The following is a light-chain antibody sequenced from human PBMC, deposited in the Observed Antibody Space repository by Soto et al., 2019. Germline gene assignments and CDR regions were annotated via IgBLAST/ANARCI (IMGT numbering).Light chain of an antibody. CDR1: QDISDH. CDR3: QQRSSIPWT. CDR2: SAS. V-gene: IGKV1-39*01. J-gene: IGKJ1*01. Sequence: EIQMTQSPSSLSASVGDRVTLTCRASQDISDHLNWYQQKPQKAPELLISSASSIQSGVPSRFRGSGSGTDFTLTISSLQPEDFATYYCQQRSSIPWTFGQGTKVEIK.